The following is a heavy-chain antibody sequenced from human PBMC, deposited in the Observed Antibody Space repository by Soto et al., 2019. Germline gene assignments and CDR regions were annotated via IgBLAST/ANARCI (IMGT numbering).Heavy chain of an antibody. CDR2: INPSGGST. CDR1: GYTFSSYS. Sequence: ASVKVSCKASGYTFSSYSFSWVRQAPGQGLEWMGIINPSGGSTSYAQKFQGRVTMTRDTSTSTVYMELTRLRSDDTAVYYCAGDPDSHYNDSHAYSYPWGQGTLVTVSS. CDR3: AGDPDSHYNDSHAYSYP. V-gene: IGHV1-46*01. D-gene: IGHD3-22*01. J-gene: IGHJ5*02.